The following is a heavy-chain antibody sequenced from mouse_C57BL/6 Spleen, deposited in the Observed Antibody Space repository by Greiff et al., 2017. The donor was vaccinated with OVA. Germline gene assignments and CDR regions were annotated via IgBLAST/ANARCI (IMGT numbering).Heavy chain of an antibody. CDR1: GFSLTSYG. CDR3: ARHRKYPYYAMDY. V-gene: IGHV2-6-1*01. CDR2: IWSDGST. D-gene: IGHD5-1-1*01. Sequence: QVQLKGSGPGLVAPSQSLSITCTVSGFSLTSYGVHWVRQPPGKGLEWLVVIWSDGSTTYNSALKSRLSISKDNSKSQVFLKMNSLQTDDTAMYYCARHRKYPYYAMDYWGQGTSVTVSS. J-gene: IGHJ4*01.